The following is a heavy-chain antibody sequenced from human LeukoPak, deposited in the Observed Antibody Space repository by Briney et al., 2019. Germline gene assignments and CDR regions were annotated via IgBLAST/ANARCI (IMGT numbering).Heavy chain of an antibody. J-gene: IGHJ4*02. CDR2: ISAYNGNT. D-gene: IGHD3-9*01. CDR3: ARDDKYFDWFTENYFDY. Sequence: GASVKVSCKASGYTFTSYGISWVRQAPGQGLEWMGWISAYNGNTNYAQKLQGRVTMTTDTSTSTAYMELRSLRSDDTAVYYCARDDKYFDWFTENYFDYWGQGTLVTVSS. V-gene: IGHV1-18*01. CDR1: GYTFTSYG.